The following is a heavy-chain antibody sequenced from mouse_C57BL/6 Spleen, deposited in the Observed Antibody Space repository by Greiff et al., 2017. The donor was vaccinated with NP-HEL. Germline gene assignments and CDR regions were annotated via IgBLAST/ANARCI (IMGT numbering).Heavy chain of an antibody. CDR1: GSTFTSSW. CDR3: ARELRDYYARDY. V-gene: IGHV1-52*01. J-gene: IGHJ4*01. Sequence: QVQLQQPGAELVRPGSSVKLSCKASGSTFTSSWMHWVKQRPIQGLEWIGNIDPSDSETHYNQKFKDKATLTVDKSSSTAYMQLSSLTSEDSAVYYCARELRDYYARDYWGQGTSVTVAS. CDR2: IDPSDSET. D-gene: IGHD1-1*01.